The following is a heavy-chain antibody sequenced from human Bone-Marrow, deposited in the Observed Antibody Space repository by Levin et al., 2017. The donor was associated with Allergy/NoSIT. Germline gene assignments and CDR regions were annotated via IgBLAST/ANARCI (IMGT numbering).Heavy chain of an antibody. CDR2: ISYDGNNT. CDR3: ARVQDTFWSGYYDAFAI. J-gene: IGHJ3*02. Sequence: TGGPLRLSCATSGFTFSNFAMHWVRQAPGKGLEWVTVISYDGNNTHYADSVKGRFTVSRDNSKNTLFLQMNSLGAEDTALYYCARVQDTFWSGYYDAFAIWGQGTMVTVSS. CDR1: GFTFSNFA. D-gene: IGHD3-3*01. V-gene: IGHV3-30-3*01.